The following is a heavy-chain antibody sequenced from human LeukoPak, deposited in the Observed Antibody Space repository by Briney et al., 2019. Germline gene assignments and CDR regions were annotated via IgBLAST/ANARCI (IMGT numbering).Heavy chain of an antibody. V-gene: IGHV3-33*06. Sequence: GGSLRLSCATSGFSFSSYAMHWVRQAPGKGLEWVAIIWHDGSNKFYADSVKGRFTISRDNSKTTLFLHMNSLRAEDTAMYYCAKDFYSSTSGGSVFWGQGTLVTVSS. D-gene: IGHD2-2*01. CDR3: AKDFYSSTSGGSVF. CDR1: GFSFSSYA. CDR2: IWHDGSNK. J-gene: IGHJ4*02.